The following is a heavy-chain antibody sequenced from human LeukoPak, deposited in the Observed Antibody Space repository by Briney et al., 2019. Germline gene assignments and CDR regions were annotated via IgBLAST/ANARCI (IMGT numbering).Heavy chain of an antibody. CDR3: ASIDYGDSRYYFDY. CDR1: GFTFSSYS. V-gene: IGHV3-48*01. J-gene: IGHJ4*02. CDR2: ISSSSSTI. Sequence: GGSLRLSCAASGFTFSSYSMNWVRQAPGKGLEWVSYISSSSSTIYYADSAKGRFTISRDNAKNSLYLQMNSLRAEDTAVYYCASIDYGDSRYYFDYWGQGTLVTVSS. D-gene: IGHD4-17*01.